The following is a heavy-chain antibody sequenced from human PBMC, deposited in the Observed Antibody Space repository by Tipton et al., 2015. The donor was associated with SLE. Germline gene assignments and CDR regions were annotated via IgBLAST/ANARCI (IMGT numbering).Heavy chain of an antibody. V-gene: IGHV4-61*01. Sequence: TLSLTCTVSGDSISSSSYFWSWIRQPPGKGLEWIGYIFYSGSTNYNPSLKSRVTISVDTSKNQLSLNLSSVTAADTAVYYCARSAAAWPFDYWGQGTLVTVSS. CDR3: ARSAAAWPFDY. CDR2: IFYSGST. J-gene: IGHJ4*02. D-gene: IGHD6-13*01. CDR1: GDSISSSSYF.